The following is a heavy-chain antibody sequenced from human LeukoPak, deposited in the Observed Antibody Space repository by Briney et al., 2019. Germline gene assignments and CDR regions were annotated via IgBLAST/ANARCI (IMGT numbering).Heavy chain of an antibody. CDR2: INHSGST. V-gene: IGHV4-34*01. Sequence: LETLSLTCAVYGGSFSGYYWSWIRQPPGKGLEWIGEINHSGSTNYNPSLKSRVTISVDTSKNQFSLKLSSVTAADTAVYYCARYNWNDYYYYGMDVWGQGTTVTVSS. CDR3: ARYNWNDYYYYGMDV. J-gene: IGHJ6*02. D-gene: IGHD1-1*01. CDR1: GGSFSGYY.